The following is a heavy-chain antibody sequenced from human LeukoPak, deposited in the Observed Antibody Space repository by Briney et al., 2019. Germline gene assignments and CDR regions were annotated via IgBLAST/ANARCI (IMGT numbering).Heavy chain of an antibody. V-gene: IGHV1-69*13. CDR3: ARSDTYCSGGSCPPNTFDAFDI. Sequence: SVKVSCKASGGTFSSYAISWVRQAPGQGLEWMGGIIPIFGTANYAQKFQGRVTITADESTSTAYMELSSLRSEDTAVYYCARSDTYCSGGSCPPNTFDAFDIWGQGTMVTVSS. CDR1: GGTFSSYA. CDR2: IIPIFGTA. J-gene: IGHJ3*02. D-gene: IGHD2-15*01.